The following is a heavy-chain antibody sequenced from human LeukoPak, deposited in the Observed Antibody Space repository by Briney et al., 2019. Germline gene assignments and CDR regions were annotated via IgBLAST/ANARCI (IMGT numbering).Heavy chain of an antibody. CDR2: INSDGSTT. Sequence: PGGSLRLSCAASGITFSTYWMHWVHQAPGKGLVWVSRINSDGSTTSYVDSVEGRFTISRDNAKNTLYLQMNSLRAEDTAVYYCARAGTVVDYDPSDAFDVWGQGTMVTVSS. V-gene: IGHV3-74*01. CDR1: GITFSTYW. CDR3: ARAGTVVDYDPSDAFDV. J-gene: IGHJ3*01. D-gene: IGHD3-22*01.